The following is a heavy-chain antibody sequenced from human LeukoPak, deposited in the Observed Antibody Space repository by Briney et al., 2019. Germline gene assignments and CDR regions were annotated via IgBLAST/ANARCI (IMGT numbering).Heavy chain of an antibody. CDR2: IYYSGST. CDR3: ARDAMIVVDYFDY. D-gene: IGHD3-22*01. Sequence: SETLSLTCTVSGGSISSSSYYWGWIRQPPGKGLEWIGSIYYSGSTYYNPSLKSRVTVSVDTSKNQFSLKLSSVTAADTAVYYCARDAMIVVDYFDYWGQGTLVTVSS. V-gene: IGHV4-39*02. J-gene: IGHJ4*02. CDR1: GGSISSSSYY.